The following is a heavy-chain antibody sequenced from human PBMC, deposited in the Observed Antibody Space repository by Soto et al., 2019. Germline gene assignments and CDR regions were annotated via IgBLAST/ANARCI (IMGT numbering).Heavy chain of an antibody. CDR1: GFTFSSYA. CDR2: ISGPGGNI. Sequence: EVQLLEAGGNLIQPGGSLRLSCAASGFTFSSYAMSWVRRAPGQGLEWLAAISGPGGNIYYADSVKGRFTISRDNSKNTIYLQMNILSLEDTAVYDCAKMLTMVRGVTGLRDFDFWGQGTLVTVSS. J-gene: IGHJ4*02. V-gene: IGHV3-23*01. CDR3: AKMLTMVRGVTGLRDFDF. D-gene: IGHD3-10*01.